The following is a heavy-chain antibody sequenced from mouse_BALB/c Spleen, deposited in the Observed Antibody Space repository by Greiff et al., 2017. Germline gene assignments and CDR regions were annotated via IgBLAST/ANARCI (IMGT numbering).Heavy chain of an antibody. CDR1: GFNINDSY. CDR3: AKSNGDT. CDR2: IDPANGNT. V-gene: IGHV14-3*02. Sequence: EVKLMESGAGLVQPGASVKLSCTASGFNINDSYMHWVKQTPEQGLEWIGRIDPANGNTKYDPKFQGKATKTADTSSNTAYLQLSSLTSEDTAVYYCAKSNGDTWGQGTLVTVSA. J-gene: IGHJ3*01. D-gene: IGHD4-1*01.